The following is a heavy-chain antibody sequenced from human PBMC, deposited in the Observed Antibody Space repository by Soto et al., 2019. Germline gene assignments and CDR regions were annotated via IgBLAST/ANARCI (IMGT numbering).Heavy chain of an antibody. D-gene: IGHD3-10*01. V-gene: IGHV4-34*01. CDR1: GGSFSGYY. CDR3: ARGRTMVRGVIRIQRTPSTLPDY. CDR2: INHSGST. J-gene: IGHJ4*02. Sequence: SETLSLTCAVYGGSFSGYYWSWIRQPPGKGLEWIGEINHSGSTNYNPSLKSRVTLSVDTSKNQFSRKLSSVTAADTAVYYCARGRTMVRGVIRIQRTPSTLPDYWGQGTLVTVSS.